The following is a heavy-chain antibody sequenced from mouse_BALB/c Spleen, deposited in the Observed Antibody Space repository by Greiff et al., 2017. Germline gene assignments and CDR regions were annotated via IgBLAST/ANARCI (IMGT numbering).Heavy chain of an antibody. V-gene: IGHV1S34*01. Sequence: LVKTGASVKISCKASGYSFTGYYMHWVKQSHGKSLEWIGYISFYNGATSYNQKFKGKATFTVDTSSSTAYMQFNSLTSEDSAVYYCARRDGNYWYFDVWGAGTTVTVSS. J-gene: IGHJ1*01. D-gene: IGHD2-1*01. CDR3: ARRDGNYWYFDV. CDR1: GYSFTGYY. CDR2: ISFYNGAT.